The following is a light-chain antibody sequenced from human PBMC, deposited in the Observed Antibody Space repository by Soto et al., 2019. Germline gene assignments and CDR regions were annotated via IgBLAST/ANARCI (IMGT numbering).Light chain of an antibody. CDR2: GAS. Sequence: EIVLTQSPGTLSLSPGERVTLSCRASQRVSSSYFAWYRQKPGQAPRLLIYGASTSSTGIPDRVSGSGSGTDFTLPISSLQPEDFAVYYCQQYGSSPCTFGQGTKLEIK. CDR1: QRVSSSY. CDR3: QQYGSSPCT. V-gene: IGKV3-20*01. J-gene: IGKJ2*02.